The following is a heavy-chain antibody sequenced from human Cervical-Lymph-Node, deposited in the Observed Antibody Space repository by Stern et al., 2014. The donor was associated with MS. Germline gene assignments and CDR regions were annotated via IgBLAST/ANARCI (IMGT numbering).Heavy chain of an antibody. J-gene: IGHJ4*02. CDR3: ARVSTMVRGDY. V-gene: IGHV1-46*03. CDR2: INPSGGSA. D-gene: IGHD3-10*01. Sequence: VHLVESGAEVTKPGASVSVSCKASGYTFTSYNMNWVRQAPVHGIEWMGRINPSGGSASYAQKFQGSVTMTRDTSTSTVYMELSSLRSEDTAVYYCARVSTMVRGDYWGQGTLVTVSS. CDR1: GYTFTSYN.